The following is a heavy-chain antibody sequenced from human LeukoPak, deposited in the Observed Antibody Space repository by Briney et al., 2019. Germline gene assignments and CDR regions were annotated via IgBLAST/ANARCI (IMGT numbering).Heavy chain of an antibody. CDR1: GFTFSSYG. CDR3: AKDRGLNARWELDY. J-gene: IGHJ4*02. Sequence: GGSLRLSCAASGFTFSSYGMHWVRQAPGKGLEWVAVISYDGSNKYYADSVKGRFTISRDNSKNTLYLQMNSLRAEDTAVYYCAKDRGLNARWELDYWGQGTLVTVSS. CDR2: ISYDGSNK. D-gene: IGHD1-26*01. V-gene: IGHV3-30*18.